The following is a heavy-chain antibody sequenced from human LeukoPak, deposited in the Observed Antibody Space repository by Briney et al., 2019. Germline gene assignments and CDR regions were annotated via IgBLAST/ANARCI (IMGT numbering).Heavy chain of an antibody. Sequence: SETLSLTCAVYGGSFSGYYWSWIRQPPGKGLEWIGEINHSGSTNYNPSLKSRVTISVDTSKNQFSLKLSSVTAADTALYYCARGRMRDAFDIWGQGTMVTVSS. J-gene: IGHJ3*02. CDR1: GGSFSGYY. D-gene: IGHD2-8*01. V-gene: IGHV4-34*01. CDR3: ARGRMRDAFDI. CDR2: INHSGST.